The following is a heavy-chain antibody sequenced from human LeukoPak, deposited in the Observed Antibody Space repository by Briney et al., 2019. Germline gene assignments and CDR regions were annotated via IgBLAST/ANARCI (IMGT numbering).Heavy chain of an antibody. CDR3: ARGSSISRSPYYFEY. CDR1: GGSVSSGSYY. J-gene: IGHJ4*02. V-gene: IGHV4-61*01. Sequence: SETLSLTCTVSGGSVSSGSYYWSWIRQPPGKGLEWIGYIYSSGSTNYKPSLKSRVTISKDTSKNQFSLKLTSVTAADTAVYYCARGSSISRSPYYFEYWGQGTLVTVSS. CDR2: IYSSGST. D-gene: IGHD6-13*01.